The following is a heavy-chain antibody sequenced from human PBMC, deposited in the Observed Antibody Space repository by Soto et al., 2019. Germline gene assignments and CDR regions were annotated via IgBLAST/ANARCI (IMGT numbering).Heavy chain of an antibody. J-gene: IGHJ5*02. CDR3: ARESTGSYISWFDP. Sequence: QVPLVESGGGVVQTGRSLRLSCAASGFTFSSYGMHWVRQAPGKGLEWVAVIWYDGSNKYYADSVKGRFTISRDNSKNTLYLQMNSLIAEDTAVYYCARESTGSYISWFDPWGQGTLVTVSS. V-gene: IGHV3-33*01. CDR2: IWYDGSNK. CDR1: GFTFSSYG. D-gene: IGHD3-10*01.